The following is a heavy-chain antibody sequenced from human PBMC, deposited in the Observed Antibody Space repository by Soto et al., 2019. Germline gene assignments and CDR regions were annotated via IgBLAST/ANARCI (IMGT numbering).Heavy chain of an antibody. CDR3: ARAGDYDFWSGYSNDAFDI. J-gene: IGHJ3*02. CDR2: IYHSGST. D-gene: IGHD3-3*01. V-gene: IGHV4-30-2*01. Sequence: PSETLSLTCAVSGGSISSGGYSWSWIRQPPGKGLEWIGYIYHSGSTYYNPSLKSRVTTSVDRSKNQFSLKLSSVTAADTAVYYCARAGDYDFWSGYSNDAFDIWGQGTMVTVSS. CDR1: GGSISSGGYS.